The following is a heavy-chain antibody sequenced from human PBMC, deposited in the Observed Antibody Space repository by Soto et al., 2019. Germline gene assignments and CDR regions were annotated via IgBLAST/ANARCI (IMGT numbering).Heavy chain of an antibody. CDR1: GGSMSRGDYY. V-gene: IGHV4-61*08. CDR2: IYHSGST. D-gene: IGHD6-13*01. Sequence: SETLSLTCTVSGGSMSRGDYYWSWIRQPPGKGLEWIGFIYHSGSTNYNPSLKSRVAISVDTSKNQFSLKLSSVTAADTAVYYCARRPGYSSSWYNWFDPWGQGTLVTVSS. CDR3: ARRPGYSSSWYNWFDP. J-gene: IGHJ5*02.